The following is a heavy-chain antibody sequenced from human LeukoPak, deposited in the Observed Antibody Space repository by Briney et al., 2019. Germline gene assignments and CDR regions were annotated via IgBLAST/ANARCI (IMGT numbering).Heavy chain of an antibody. J-gene: IGHJ3*02. V-gene: IGHV3-7*05. D-gene: IGHD6-13*01. Sequence: GGSLRLSCAASGFTFSSYWMSWVRQAPGKGLEWVANIKQDGSEKYYVDSVKGRFTTSRDNARNSLHLQMNSLRAEDTAVYFCSRWGTYSSSWLGAFDIWGQGTVVSVSS. CDR2: IKQDGSEK. CDR3: SRWGTYSSSWLGAFDI. CDR1: GFTFSSYW.